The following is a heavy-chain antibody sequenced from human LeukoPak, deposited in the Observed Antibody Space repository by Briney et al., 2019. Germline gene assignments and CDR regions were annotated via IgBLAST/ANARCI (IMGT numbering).Heavy chain of an antibody. J-gene: IGHJ5*02. V-gene: IGHV3-30*18. CDR3: AKDSRFSGFNWFDP. CDR2: ISYDGSNK. CDR1: GFTFSSYG. Sequence: PGGSLRLSCAASGFTFSSYGMHWVRQAPGKGLEWVALISYDGSNKYYADSVKGRFTISRDNSKNTLYLQMNSLRAEDTAVYYCAKDSRFSGFNWFDPWGQGTLVTVSS. D-gene: IGHD6-19*01.